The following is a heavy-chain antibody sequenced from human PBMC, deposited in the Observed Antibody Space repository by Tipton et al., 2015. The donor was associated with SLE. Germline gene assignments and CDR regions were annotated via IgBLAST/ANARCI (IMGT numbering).Heavy chain of an antibody. Sequence: QVQLVQSGAEVKKPGASVKLSCTASGYSFIGYYIHWVRQAPGQGLEWMGWIIPNSGATKFTQRFQDRVTLTRDTSMNTAYMELSNLTSDDTAVYYCARGGHGRYITAYWGQGSLLTVSS. CDR2: IIPNSGAT. J-gene: IGHJ4*02. D-gene: IGHD3-10*01. V-gene: IGHV1-2*02. CDR3: ARGGHGRYITAY. CDR1: GYSFIGYY.